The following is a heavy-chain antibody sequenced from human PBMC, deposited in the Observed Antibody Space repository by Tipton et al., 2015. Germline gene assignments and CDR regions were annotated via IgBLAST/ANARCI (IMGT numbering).Heavy chain of an antibody. CDR3: ARVTTHHRDY. CDR2: ISNSGDTT. J-gene: IGHJ4*02. D-gene: IGHD2-15*01. Sequence: SLRLSCSASGFSFTNHAISWVRQAPGKGLEWVSSISNSGDTTFFADSVKGRFTISRDNFKNMVYLQMSSVRVEDTALYYCARVTTHHRDYWGQGTLVTVSS. CDR1: GFSFTNHA. V-gene: IGHV3-23*01.